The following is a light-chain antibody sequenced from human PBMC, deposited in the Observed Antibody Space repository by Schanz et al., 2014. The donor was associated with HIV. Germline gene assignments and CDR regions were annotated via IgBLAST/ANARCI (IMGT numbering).Light chain of an antibody. CDR1: SGDVGSYNY. V-gene: IGLV2-14*03. J-gene: IGLJ2*01. CDR3: TTWDDSQIGHL. CDR2: DVS. Sequence: QSALTQPASVSGSPGQSISISCTGTSGDVGSYNYVSWYQQHPGKAPKLMIYDVSNRPSGVSSRFSGSKSGNTASLTISGLQAEDEADYYCTTWDDSQIGHLFGGGTKLTV.